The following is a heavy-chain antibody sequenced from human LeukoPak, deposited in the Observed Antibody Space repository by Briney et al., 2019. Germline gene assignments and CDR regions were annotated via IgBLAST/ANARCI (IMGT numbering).Heavy chain of an antibody. D-gene: IGHD2-2*01. CDR3: ARDSIVVVPTAVDY. V-gene: IGHV3-66*01. CDR1: GFTVSSNY. Sequence: PGGSLRLSCAASGFTVSSNYMSWVRQAPGKGLEWVSVIYSSGSTYYADSVKGRFTIPRDNSKNTLSLQMNSLRAEDTAVYYCARDSIVVVPTAVDYWGQGTLVTVSS. J-gene: IGHJ4*02. CDR2: IYSSGST.